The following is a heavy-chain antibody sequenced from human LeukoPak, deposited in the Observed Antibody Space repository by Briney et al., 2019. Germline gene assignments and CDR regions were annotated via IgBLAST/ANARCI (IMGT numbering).Heavy chain of an antibody. V-gene: IGHV3-9*01. J-gene: IGHJ4*02. Sequence: GGSLRLSCAASGFTFDDYAMHWVRQAPGEGLEWVSGISWNSGSIGYADSVKGRFTISRDNAKNSLYLQMNSLRAEDTALYYCAKDSYYGSGSYYNGFDYWGQGTLVTVSS. CDR3: AKDSYYGSGSYYNGFDY. CDR1: GFTFDDYA. D-gene: IGHD3-10*01. CDR2: ISWNSGSI.